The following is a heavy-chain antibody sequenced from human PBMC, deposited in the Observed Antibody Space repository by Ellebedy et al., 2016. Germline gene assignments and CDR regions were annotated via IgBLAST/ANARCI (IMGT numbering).Heavy chain of an antibody. CDR1: GHTFSNYV. Sequence: ASVKVSCKTSGHTFSNYVFHWVRQAPGRSLEWMGWINGGSGNTRLSQKFQDRITFTMDTSANMAYMELRGLRSEDTGIYYCARGHAYNIFYFDYWGQGTPVTVSS. J-gene: IGHJ4*02. V-gene: IGHV1-3*01. CDR2: INGGSGNT. D-gene: IGHD3-16*01. CDR3: ARGHAYNIFYFDY.